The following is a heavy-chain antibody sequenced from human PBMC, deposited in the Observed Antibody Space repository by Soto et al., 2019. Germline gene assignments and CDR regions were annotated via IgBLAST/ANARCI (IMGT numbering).Heavy chain of an antibody. V-gene: IGHV1-18*01. J-gene: IGHJ4*02. CDR3: ARNPVLRYFDWPLDY. CDR1: GYTFTSYG. CDR2: ISAYNGNT. D-gene: IGHD3-9*01. Sequence: ASVKVSCKASGYTFTSYGISWVRQAPGQGLEWMGWISAYNGNTNYAQKLQGRVTMTTDTSTSTAYMELRSLRSDDTAVYYCARNPVLRYFDWPLDYWGQGTLVTVSS.